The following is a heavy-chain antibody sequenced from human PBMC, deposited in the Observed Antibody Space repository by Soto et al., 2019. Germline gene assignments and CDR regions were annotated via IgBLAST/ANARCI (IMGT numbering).Heavy chain of an antibody. CDR3: ATDRPGGYSYDDDAFDI. CDR1: GYTLTELS. V-gene: IGHV1-24*01. D-gene: IGHD5-18*01. Sequence: ASVKVSCKVSGYTLTELSMHWVRQAPGKGLEWMGGFDPEDGETIYAQKFQGRVTMTEDTSTDTAYMELSSLRSEDTAVYYCATDRPGGYSYDDDAFDIWGQGTMVTVSS. CDR2: FDPEDGET. J-gene: IGHJ3*02.